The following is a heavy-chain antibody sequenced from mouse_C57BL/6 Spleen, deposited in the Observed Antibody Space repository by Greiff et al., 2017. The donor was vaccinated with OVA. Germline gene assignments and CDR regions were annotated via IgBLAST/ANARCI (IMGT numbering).Heavy chain of an antibody. V-gene: IGHV3-6*01. CDR1: GYSITSGYY. D-gene: IGHD2-5*01. CDR3: ARDSNDAMDY. CDR2: ISYDGSN. J-gene: IGHJ4*01. Sequence: VQLQQSGPGLVKPSQSLSLTCSVTGYSITSGYYWNWIRQFPGNKLEWMGYISYDGSNNYNPSLKNRISITRDTSKNQFFLKLNSVTTEDTATYYCARDSNDAMDYWGQGTSVTVSS.